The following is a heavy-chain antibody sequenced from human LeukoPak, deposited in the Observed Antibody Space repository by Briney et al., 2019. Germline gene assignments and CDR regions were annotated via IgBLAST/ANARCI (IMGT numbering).Heavy chain of an antibody. CDR2: ISSSSSHI. V-gene: IGHV3-21*06. CDR1: GFTFSSYS. J-gene: IGHJ5*02. Sequence: GGSLRLSCAASGFTFSSYSMNWVRQAPGKGLEWVSSISSSSSHIYYTDSVKGRFTISRDNTQNSLYLQMNSLRAEVTAVYYCARDPSAVPAAVNWFDPWGQGTLVTVSS. CDR3: ARDPSAVPAAVNWFDP. D-gene: IGHD2-2*01.